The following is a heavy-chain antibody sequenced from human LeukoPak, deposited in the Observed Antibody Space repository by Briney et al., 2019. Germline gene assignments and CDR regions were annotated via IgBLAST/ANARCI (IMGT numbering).Heavy chain of an antibody. CDR3: ARHRVFDY. J-gene: IGHJ4*02. V-gene: IGHV4-34*01. CDR1: GGSFSGYY. Sequence: SETLSLTCAVYGGSFSGYYWSWIRQPPGKGLEWIGEINHSGSTNYNPSLKSRVTISVDTSKNRFSLKLSSVTAADAAVYYCARHRVFDYWGQGTLVTVSS. CDR2: INHSGST. D-gene: IGHD6-6*01.